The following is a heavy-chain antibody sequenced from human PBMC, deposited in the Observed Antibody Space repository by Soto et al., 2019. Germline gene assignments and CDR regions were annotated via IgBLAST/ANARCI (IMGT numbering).Heavy chain of an antibody. CDR1: GYSFTTYW. Sequence: GESLKISCNGSGYSFTTYWLCWVRQVPGKGLEWMGIIYPGDSDTRYSPSFQGQVTISADKSISAAYLQWSSLKASDTAMYFCARRRGLVGSFDYWGRGTLVTVSS. V-gene: IGHV5-51*01. CDR2: IYPGDSDT. D-gene: IGHD3-9*01. J-gene: IGHJ4*02. CDR3: ARRRGLVGSFDY.